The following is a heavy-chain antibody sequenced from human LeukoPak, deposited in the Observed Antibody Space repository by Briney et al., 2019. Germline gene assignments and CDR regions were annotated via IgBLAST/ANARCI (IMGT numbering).Heavy chain of an antibody. D-gene: IGHD1-20*01. V-gene: IGHV3-49*03. CDR2: TKKKTNRGTT. CDR3: TTDRLYNWPDYYYMDV. J-gene: IGHJ6*03. Sequence: GGSLRLSCAASGCMQWICRAPGKGLEWVGFTKKKTNRGTTEYAASVKGRSTISRDDSKSIAYLQMNSLKTEDMAVYYCTTDRLYNWPDYYYMDVWGKGTTVTVSS. CDR1: GCMQ.